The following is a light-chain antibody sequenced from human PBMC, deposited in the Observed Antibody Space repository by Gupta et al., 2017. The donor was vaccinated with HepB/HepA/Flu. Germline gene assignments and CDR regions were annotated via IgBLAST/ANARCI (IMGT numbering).Light chain of an antibody. CDR1: QGISSY. CDR2: AAS. V-gene: IGKV1-39*01. J-gene: IGKJ3*01. CDR3: QQSYSTPRT. Sequence: IQLTQSPSSLYASVGDRVTITCRSSQGISSYLNWYQQKPGKAPKLLIYAASSLQSGVPSRFSGSGSGTDFTLTISSLQPEDFATYYCQQSYSTPRTFGPGTKVDIK.